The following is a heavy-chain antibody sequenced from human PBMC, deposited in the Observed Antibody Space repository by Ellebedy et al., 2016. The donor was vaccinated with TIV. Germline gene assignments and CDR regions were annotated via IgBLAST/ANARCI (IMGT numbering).Heavy chain of an antibody. D-gene: IGHD6-19*01. CDR3: VRHFREGAVAGPFDP. CDR1: GGSINYYY. Sequence: MPSETLSLTCTVSGGSINYYYWSLIRQPPGKGLEWIGYLNYGVNTEYNPSLKSRITMSGDPSKNQFSLKLTSVTAADTAVYYCVRHFREGAVAGPFDPWGQGTLVTVSS. CDR2: LNYGVNT. V-gene: IGHV4-59*08. J-gene: IGHJ5*02.